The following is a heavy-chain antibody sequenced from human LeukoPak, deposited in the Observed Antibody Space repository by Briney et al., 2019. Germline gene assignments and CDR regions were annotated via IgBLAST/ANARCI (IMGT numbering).Heavy chain of an antibody. V-gene: IGHV4-4*07. CDR1: GGSISSYY. CDR3: AGDDLKYYYDSSGYYYFDY. D-gene: IGHD3-22*01. CDR2: IYTSGST. Sequence: PSETLSLTCTVSGGSISSYYLSWIRQPAGKKLEWIGRIYTSGSTNYNPSLKSRVTMSVDTSKNQFSLKLSSVTAADTAVYYCAGDDLKYYYDSSGYYYFDYWGQGTLVTVSS. J-gene: IGHJ4*02.